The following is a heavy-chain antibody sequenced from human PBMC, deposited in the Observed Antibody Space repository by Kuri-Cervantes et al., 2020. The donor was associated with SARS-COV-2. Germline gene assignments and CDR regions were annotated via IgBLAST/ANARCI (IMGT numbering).Heavy chain of an antibody. CDR2: ISYDGSNE. D-gene: IGHD2-21*01. CDR1: GFTFSSCA. Sequence: GESLKISCAASGFTFSSCAMHWVRLAPGKGLEWVASISYDGSNEYYADSVRGRFTISRDNSNNTLYLQVNSLRAEDTALYYCAKDRVGVLDSWGQGTQVTVSS. V-gene: IGHV3-30*01. CDR3: AKDRVGVLDS. J-gene: IGHJ5*01.